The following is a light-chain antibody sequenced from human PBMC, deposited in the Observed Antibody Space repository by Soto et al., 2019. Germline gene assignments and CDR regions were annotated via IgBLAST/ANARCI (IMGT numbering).Light chain of an antibody. CDR3: QKYNSAHP. V-gene: IGKV1-27*01. J-gene: IGKJ1*01. CDR2: AAS. CDR1: QGISNY. Sequence: DIQMTQSPSSLSASVGDRVTITCRASQGISNYLAWYQQKPGKVPKLLIYAASTLQSGVPSRFSGSGSGTDFTLTISSLQPEDVATYYCQKYNSAHPFCQGTKVEIK.